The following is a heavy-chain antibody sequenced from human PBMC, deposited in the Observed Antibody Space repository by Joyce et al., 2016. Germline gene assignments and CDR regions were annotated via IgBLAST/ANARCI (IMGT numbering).Heavy chain of an antibody. CDR2: VDSDGSGT. Sequence: EVQLVESGGGLLQPGGSLRLSCAASGFTFTNYWMHWVRQAPGKGLVWVARVDSDGSGTSYADSVKGRFTISRDNAKNMVYLQMNSLRIEDTVVYYCGSVFEYWGRGALVTVSS. CDR1: GFTFTNYW. CDR3: GSVFEY. J-gene: IGHJ4*02. V-gene: IGHV3-74*01.